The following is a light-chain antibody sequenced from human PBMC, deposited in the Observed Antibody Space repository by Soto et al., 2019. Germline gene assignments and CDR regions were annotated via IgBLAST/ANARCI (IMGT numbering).Light chain of an antibody. V-gene: IGKV1-5*03. CDR1: QSISSW. CDR2: KAS. Sequence: DIQMTQSPSTLSASVGDRVSIACRASQSISSWLAWYQQKPGKAPKLLIYKASNLESGVPSRFSGSGSGTEFTLTICSLQPDDFATYYRQQYNSYFTLGGGTKVEIK. CDR3: QQYNSYFT. J-gene: IGKJ4*01.